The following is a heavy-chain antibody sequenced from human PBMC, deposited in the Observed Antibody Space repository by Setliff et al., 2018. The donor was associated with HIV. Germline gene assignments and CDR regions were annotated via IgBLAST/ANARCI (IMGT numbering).Heavy chain of an antibody. D-gene: IGHD3-22*01. CDR2: IYSSGRT. Sequence: KPSETLSLTCNVSGGSISIYFWSWIRQPPGKGLEWVGYIYSSGRTNYNPSLKSRVTMSVDTSKNQFSLKLNSVTATDTALYYCARAKFYYDSSGFFPLPAAFDFWGQGTMVTVSS. CDR3: ARAKFYYDSSGFFPLPAAFDF. V-gene: IGHV4-4*08. J-gene: IGHJ3*01. CDR1: GGSISIYF.